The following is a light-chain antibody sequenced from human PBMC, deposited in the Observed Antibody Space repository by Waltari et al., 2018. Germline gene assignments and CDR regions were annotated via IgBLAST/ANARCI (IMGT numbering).Light chain of an antibody. CDR3: SAWDSNLSAWV. Sequence: QAGLTQPPSVSKDLRQTATLTCTGNSNNVGNQGAAWLQQYQGHPPTLLFYCNNNRPPVISAGFSASRSGSTAALTITGVQPADEADYYCSAWDSNLSAWVFGGGTKLTVL. CDR1: SNNVGNQG. V-gene: IGLV10-54*04. J-gene: IGLJ3*02. CDR2: CNN.